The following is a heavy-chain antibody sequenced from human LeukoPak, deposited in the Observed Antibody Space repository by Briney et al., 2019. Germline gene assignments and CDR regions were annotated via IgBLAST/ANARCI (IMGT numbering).Heavy chain of an antibody. CDR2: IWYDGSNK. Sequence: GGSLRLSCAASGFTFSSYGMRWVRQAPGKGLEWVAVIWYDGSNKYYADPVKGRFTISRDNSKNTLYLQMNSLRAEDTAVYYCAKDFGLDYGDYVVLPDYWGQGTLVTVSS. CDR1: GFTFSSYG. D-gene: IGHD4-17*01. CDR3: AKDFGLDYGDYVVLPDY. J-gene: IGHJ4*02. V-gene: IGHV3-33*06.